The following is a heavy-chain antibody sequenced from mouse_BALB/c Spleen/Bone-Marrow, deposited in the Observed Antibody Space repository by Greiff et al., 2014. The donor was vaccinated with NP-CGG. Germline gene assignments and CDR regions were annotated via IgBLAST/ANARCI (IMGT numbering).Heavy chain of an antibody. CDR2: VYPGDGST. CDR3: SRSDDGFPYSFDD. D-gene: IGHD2-3*01. J-gene: IGHJ2*01. CDR1: GYTFTSYD. Sequence: LQESGPELVKPGALVKISCKASGYTFTSYDINWVKQRPGQGLEWIGWVYPGDGSTKYNEKFKGKATLTADKSSSTAYMQLSSLNSESSAVYFCSRSDDGFPYSFDDWGQVTTLTVSS. V-gene: IGHV1S33*01.